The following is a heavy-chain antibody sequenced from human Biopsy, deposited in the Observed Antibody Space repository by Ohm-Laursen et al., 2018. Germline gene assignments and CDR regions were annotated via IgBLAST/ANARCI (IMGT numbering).Heavy chain of an antibody. Sequence: SLRLSCAASGFTFSSFGMHWVRQAPGKGLESVAVISYDGSNKYEADSVKGRFTISRDNTKNTMSLQMNSLRTEDTAVYYCAKDLVVRGVGDHGMDVWGQGTTVTVSS. D-gene: IGHD3-10*01. J-gene: IGHJ6*02. CDR2: ISYDGSNK. CDR1: GFTFSSFG. V-gene: IGHV3-30*18. CDR3: AKDLVVRGVGDHGMDV.